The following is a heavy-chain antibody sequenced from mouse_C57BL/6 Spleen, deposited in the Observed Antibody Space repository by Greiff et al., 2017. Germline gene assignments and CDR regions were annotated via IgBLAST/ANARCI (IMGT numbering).Heavy chain of an antibody. J-gene: IGHJ3*01. CDR1: GFTFSDAW. CDR2: IRNKANNHAT. Sequence: EVKLVESGGGLVQPGGSMKLSCAASGFTFSDAWMDWVRQSPEKGLEWVAEIRNKANNHATYYAESVKGRFTISRDDSKSSVYLQMNSLRAEDTGIYYCTRPFYYYGSSYWFAYWGQGTLVTVSA. D-gene: IGHD1-1*01. CDR3: TRPFYYYGSSYWFAY. V-gene: IGHV6-6*01.